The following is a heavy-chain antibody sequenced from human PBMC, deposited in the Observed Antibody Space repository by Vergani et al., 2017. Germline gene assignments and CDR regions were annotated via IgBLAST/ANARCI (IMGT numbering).Heavy chain of an antibody. V-gene: IGHV1-69*02. CDR1: GGTFSSYT. CDR3: ARGINYYDSSGYYFGSPGEGRNWFDP. J-gene: IGHJ5*02. D-gene: IGHD3-22*01. Sequence: QVQLVQSGAEVKKPGSSVKVSCKASGGTFSSYTISWVRQAPGQGLEWMGRIIPILGIANYAQKCQGRVTITADKSTSTGYMELSSLRSEETAVYYCARGINYYDSSGYYFGSPGEGRNWFDPWGQGTLVTVSS. CDR2: IIPILGIA.